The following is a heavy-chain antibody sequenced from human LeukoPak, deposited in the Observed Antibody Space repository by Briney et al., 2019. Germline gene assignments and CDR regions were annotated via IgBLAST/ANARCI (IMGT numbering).Heavy chain of an antibody. CDR3: ARDRCPYVGIDNSWFDP. CDR1: GFTFNLSA. CDR2: IGGTGDNT. V-gene: IGHV3-23*01. Sequence: GGSRKLSCAASGFTFNLSAMTWVRQAPGKGLEWVSAIGGTGDNTYYADSVKGRFTISRDNSRNTLYLQMDSLRAEDTATYYCARDRCPYVGIDNSWFDPWGQGTLVIVSS. J-gene: IGHJ5*02. D-gene: IGHD3-10*02.